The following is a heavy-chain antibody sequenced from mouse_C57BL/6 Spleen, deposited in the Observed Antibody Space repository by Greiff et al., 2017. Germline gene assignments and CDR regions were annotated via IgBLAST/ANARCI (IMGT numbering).Heavy chain of an antibody. V-gene: IGHV1-64*01. D-gene: IGHD1-1*01. Sequence: QVQLQQPGAELVKPGASVKLSCKASGYTFTSYWMHWVKQRPGQGLEWIGMIHPNSGSTNYNEKFKSKATLTVDKSSSTAYMQLSSLTSEDSAVYYCALCGSSYERNRWFAYWGQGTLVTVSA. CDR3: ALCGSSYERNRWFAY. J-gene: IGHJ3*01. CDR2: IHPNSGST. CDR1: GYTFTSYW.